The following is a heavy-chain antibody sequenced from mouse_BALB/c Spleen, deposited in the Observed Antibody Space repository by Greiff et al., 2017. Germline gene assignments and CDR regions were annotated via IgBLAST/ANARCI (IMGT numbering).Heavy chain of an antibody. Sequence: VQLQQSGAELARPGASVKLSCKASGYTFTSYWMQWVKQRPGQGLEWIGAIYPGDGDTRYTQKFKGKATLTADKSSSTAYMQLSSLASEDSAVYYCAREMDVGAMDYWGQGTSVTVSS. CDR2: IYPGDGDT. D-gene: IGHD2-3*01. CDR3: AREMDVGAMDY. V-gene: IGHV1-87*01. CDR1: GYTFTSYW. J-gene: IGHJ4*01.